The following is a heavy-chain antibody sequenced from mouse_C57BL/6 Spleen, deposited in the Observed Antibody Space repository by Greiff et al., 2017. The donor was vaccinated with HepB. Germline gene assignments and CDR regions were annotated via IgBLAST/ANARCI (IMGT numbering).Heavy chain of an antibody. CDR3: ARYPPITTVVDWYFDV. D-gene: IGHD1-1*01. J-gene: IGHJ1*03. CDR2: IRNKANGYTT. CDR1: GFTFTDYY. Sequence: EVQLVESGGGLVQPGGSLSLSCAASGFTFTDYYMSWVRQPPGKALEWLGFIRNKANGYTTEYSASVKGRFTISRDNSQSILYLQMNALRADDSATYYCARYPPITTVVDWYFDVWGTGTTVTVSS. V-gene: IGHV7-3*01.